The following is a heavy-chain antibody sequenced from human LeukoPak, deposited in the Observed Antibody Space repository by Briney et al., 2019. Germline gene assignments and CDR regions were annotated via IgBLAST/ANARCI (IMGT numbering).Heavy chain of an antibody. V-gene: IGHV3-30-3*02. J-gene: IGHJ4*02. D-gene: IGHD2-15*01. CDR2: ISYDGSNK. CDR3: AKLGGSDCGGGSCHY. CDR1: GFTFSSYA. Sequence: GGSLRLSCAASGFTFSSYAMHWVRQAAGKGLEWVAVISYDGSNKYYADSVKGRFTISRDNSKNTLYLQMNSLRAEDTAVYYCAKLGGSDCGGGSCHYWGQGTLVTVSS.